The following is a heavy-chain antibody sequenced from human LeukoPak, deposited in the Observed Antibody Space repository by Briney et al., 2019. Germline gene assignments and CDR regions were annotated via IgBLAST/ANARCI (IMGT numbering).Heavy chain of an antibody. CDR2: IYPGDSDT. Sequence: GESLKISCKGSGYSFTSYWIGWVRQMPGKGLEWTGIIYPGDSDTRYSPSFQGQVTISADKSISTAYLQWSSLKASDTAMYYCARPYGGNGPYWYFDLWGRGTLVTVSS. J-gene: IGHJ2*01. CDR1: GYSFTSYW. D-gene: IGHD4-23*01. V-gene: IGHV5-51*01. CDR3: ARPYGGNGPYWYFDL.